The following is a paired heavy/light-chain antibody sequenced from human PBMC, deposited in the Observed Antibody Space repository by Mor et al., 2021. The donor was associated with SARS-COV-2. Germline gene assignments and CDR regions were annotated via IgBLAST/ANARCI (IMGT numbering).Light chain of an antibody. CDR1: SSDVGGYNY. J-gene: IGLJ2*01. Sequence: QSALTQPPSASGSPGQSVTISCTGTSSDVGGYNYVSWYQQHPGKAPKLIIYEVTKRPSGVPDRFSGSKSGNTASLTVSGLQADDEADYYCNSYAGSNNVVFGGGTKVTVL. V-gene: IGLV2-8*01. CDR3: NSYAGSNNVV. CDR2: EVT.
Heavy chain of an antibody. CDR3: AREDSYCAGGNCFGDFGL. CDR1: GFTFNKYG. V-gene: IGHV3-33*01. J-gene: IGHJ2*01. CDR2: IWYDGSKI. Sequence: QVQLVESGGGVVQPGRSLRLSCAASGFTFNKYGMHWVRQAPGKGLEWVAVIWYDGSKIYYADSVKGRFTISRESSKSTVYLQMNSLRAEDTALYYCAREDSYCAGGNCFGDFGLWGRGTLVTVSS. D-gene: IGHD2-8*02.